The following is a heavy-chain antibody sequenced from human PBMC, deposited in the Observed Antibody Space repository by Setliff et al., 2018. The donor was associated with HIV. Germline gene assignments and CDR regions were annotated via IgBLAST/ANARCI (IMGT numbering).Heavy chain of an antibody. V-gene: IGHV3-23*01. D-gene: IGHD5-18*01. Sequence: GGSLRLSCAASRFTFSNNAMGWVRQAPGKGLEWVSSISNSGTSTLYAASVKGRFTISRDNSKNTLYLQMNSLRAEDTALYYCARDPLGVDTAMADDYWGQRTLVTVSS. CDR2: ISNSGTST. J-gene: IGHJ4*02. CDR3: ARDPLGVDTAMADDY. CDR1: RFTFSNNA.